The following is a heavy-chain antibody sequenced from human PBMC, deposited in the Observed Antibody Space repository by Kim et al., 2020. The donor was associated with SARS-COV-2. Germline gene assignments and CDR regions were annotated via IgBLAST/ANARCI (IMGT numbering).Heavy chain of an antibody. CDR3: ARCQGGSGWPRGYYYYYGMDV. Sequence: SETLSLTCAVYGGSFSGYYWSWIRQPPGKGLEWIGEINHSGSTNYNPSLKSRVTISVDTSKNQFSLKLSSVTAADTAVYYCARCQGGSGWPRGYYYYYGMDVWGQGTTVTVSS. CDR1: GGSFSGYY. CDR2: INHSGST. J-gene: IGHJ6*02. D-gene: IGHD6-19*01. V-gene: IGHV4-34*01.